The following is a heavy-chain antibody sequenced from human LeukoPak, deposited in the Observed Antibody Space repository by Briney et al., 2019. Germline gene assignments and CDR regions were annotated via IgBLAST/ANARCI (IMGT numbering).Heavy chain of an antibody. J-gene: IGHJ3*02. CDR1: GYSISSGYY. V-gene: IGHV4-38-2*02. Sequence: SETLSLTCTVSGYSISSGYYWGWIRQPPGKGLEWIGSIYHSGSTYYNPSLKSRVTISVDTSKNQFSLKLSSVTAADTAVYYCARDVGQYYDFWSGYPDAFDIWGQGTMVTVSS. CDR2: IYHSGST. CDR3: ARDVGQYYDFWSGYPDAFDI. D-gene: IGHD3-3*01.